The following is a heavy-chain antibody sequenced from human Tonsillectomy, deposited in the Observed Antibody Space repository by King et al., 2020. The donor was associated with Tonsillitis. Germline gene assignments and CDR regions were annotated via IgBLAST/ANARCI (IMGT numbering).Heavy chain of an antibody. CDR2: INPNNGGT. CDR3: AGGSGGNPLYYFYYLDV. Sequence: QLVQSGAEVKKPGASVKVSCKASGYTFTGYYIHWVRQAPGQGLEWMVWINPNNGGTNYAQKYQGRVTMTRDTSISTAYMELSRLRYDDTAVYYCAGGSGGNPLYYFYYLDVWGKGTTVTVSS. V-gene: IGHV1-2*02. D-gene: IGHD4-23*01. J-gene: IGHJ6*03. CDR1: GYTFTGYY.